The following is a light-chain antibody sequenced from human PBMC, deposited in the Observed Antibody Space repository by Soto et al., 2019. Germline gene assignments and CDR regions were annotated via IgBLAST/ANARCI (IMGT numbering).Light chain of an antibody. Sequence: DIQMTQFPSTLSASVGDRVTITCRASQSLSDWLAWYQQKPGKAPKLLIYKASSLESGVPSRFSGSGSGTDFTLTISSLQPDDFATYYCQHYYDYAWTFGQGTKVEV. CDR1: QSLSDW. V-gene: IGKV1-5*03. CDR3: QHYYDYAWT. CDR2: KAS. J-gene: IGKJ1*01.